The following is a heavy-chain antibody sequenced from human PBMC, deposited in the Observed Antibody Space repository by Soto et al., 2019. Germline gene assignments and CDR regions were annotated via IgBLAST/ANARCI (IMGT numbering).Heavy chain of an antibody. CDR1: GFTFSSYA. V-gene: IGHV3-23*01. Sequence: GGSLRLSCAASGFTFSSYAMSWVRQAPGKGLEWVSAISGSGGSTYYADSVKGRFTISRDNSKNTLYLQMNSLRAEDTAVYYCAKRTYGDYLRTHAFDIWGQGTMVTVSS. D-gene: IGHD4-17*01. CDR3: AKRTYGDYLRTHAFDI. J-gene: IGHJ3*02. CDR2: ISGSGGST.